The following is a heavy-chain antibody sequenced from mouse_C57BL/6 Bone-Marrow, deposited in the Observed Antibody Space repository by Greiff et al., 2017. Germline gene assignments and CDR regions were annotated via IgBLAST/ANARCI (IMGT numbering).Heavy chain of an antibody. Sequence: EVKLVESGGGLVKPGGSLKLSCAASGFTFSDYGMHWVRQAPEKGLEWVAYICSGGSNIYYAETVKGRFTISRDNAKNTLFLQITSLTSEDTDMYYCAVAYYINYFPWFAYWGQGTLVTVSA. V-gene: IGHV5-17*01. CDR1: GFTFSDYG. CDR3: AVAYYINYFPWFAY. CDR2: ICSGGSNI. J-gene: IGHJ3*01. D-gene: IGHD2-5*01.